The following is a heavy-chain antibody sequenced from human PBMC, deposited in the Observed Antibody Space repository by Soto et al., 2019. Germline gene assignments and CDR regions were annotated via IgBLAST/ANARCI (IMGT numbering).Heavy chain of an antibody. V-gene: IGHV3-64D*06. CDR3: VKQSTPLAAAGTFDY. D-gene: IGHD6-13*01. Sequence: QPGGSLRLSCSASGFTFSSYAMHWVRQAPGKGLEYVSAISSNGGSTYYADSVKGRFTISRDNSKNTLYLQMSSLRAEDTAVYYCVKQSTPLAAAGTFDYWGQGTLVTVSS. CDR2: ISSNGGST. CDR1: GFTFSSYA. J-gene: IGHJ4*02.